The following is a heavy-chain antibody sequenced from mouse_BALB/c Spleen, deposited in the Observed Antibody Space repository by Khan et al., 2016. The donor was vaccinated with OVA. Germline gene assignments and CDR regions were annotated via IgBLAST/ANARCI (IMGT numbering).Heavy chain of an antibody. V-gene: IGHV1S137*01. D-gene: IGHD1-1*02. Sequence: QVQLQQSGAELVRPGVSVKISCKGSGYTFTDYAMHWMKQSHAKTLEWIGVISTNYGDADYNQKFQGKASMTVDKSSSTAYMELARLTSDDSAIYYCTRGGRFAYWGQGTLVTVSA. J-gene: IGHJ3*01. CDR3: TRGGRFAY. CDR2: ISTNYGDA. CDR1: GYTFTDYA.